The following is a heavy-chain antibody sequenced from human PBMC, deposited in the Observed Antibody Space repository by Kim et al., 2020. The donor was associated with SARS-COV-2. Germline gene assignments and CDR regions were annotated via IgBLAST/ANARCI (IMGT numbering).Heavy chain of an antibody. J-gene: IGHJ6*02. Sequence: GGSLRLSCAASGFTFDDYAMPWVRQAPGKGLEWVSGISWNSGSIGYADSVKGRFTISKDNTKNSLYLQMNSLRAEDTALYYCAKLMVRGPNYYYYGMDVSGPGATLSVS. D-gene: IGHD3-10*01. CDR3: AKLMVRGPNYYYYGMDV. CDR2: ISWNSGSI. V-gene: IGHV3-9*01. CDR1: GFTFDDYA.